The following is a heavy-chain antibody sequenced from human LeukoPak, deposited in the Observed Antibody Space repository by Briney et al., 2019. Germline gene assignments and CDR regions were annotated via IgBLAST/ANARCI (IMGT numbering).Heavy chain of an antibody. V-gene: IGHV4-39*07. CDR3: ASSGRDYGDYLYYFDY. J-gene: IGHJ4*02. CDR1: GGSISSSSYY. D-gene: IGHD4-17*01. CDR2: IYYSGST. Sequence: SETLSLTCTVSGGSISSSSYYWGWIRQPPGKGLEWIGSIYYSGSTYYNPSLKSRVTISVDTSKNQFSLKLSSVTAADTAVYYCASSGRDYGDYLYYFDYWGQGTLVTVSS.